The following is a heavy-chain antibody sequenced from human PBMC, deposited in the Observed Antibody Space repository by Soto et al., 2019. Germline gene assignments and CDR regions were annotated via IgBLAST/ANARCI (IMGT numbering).Heavy chain of an antibody. D-gene: IGHD2-8*02. J-gene: IGHJ6*02. CDR3: ARCTDYYYGMDV. CDR2: IYYSGST. V-gene: IGHV4-39*01. Sequence: PSETLSLTCAVSGGSISSGGYSWSWIRQPPGKGLEWIGSIYYSGSTYYNPSLKSRVTISVDTSKNQFSLKLSSVTAADTAVYYCARCTDYYYGMDVWGQGTTVTVSS. CDR1: GGSISSGGYS.